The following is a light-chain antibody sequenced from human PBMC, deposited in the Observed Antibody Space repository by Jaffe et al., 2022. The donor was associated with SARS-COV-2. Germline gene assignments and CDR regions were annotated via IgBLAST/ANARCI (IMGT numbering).Light chain of an antibody. J-gene: IGLJ2*01. CDR3: QAWDSSTAGV. CDR2: QDR. V-gene: IGLV3-1*01. Sequence: SYGLTQPPAVSVSPGQTASITCSGDQLGHAYVCWLQQKPGQSPVLVMYQDRKRPSGIPKRISGSKSGNTATLTISGTQAIDEADYYCQAWDSSTAGVFGGGTKLTVL. CDR1: QLGHAY.